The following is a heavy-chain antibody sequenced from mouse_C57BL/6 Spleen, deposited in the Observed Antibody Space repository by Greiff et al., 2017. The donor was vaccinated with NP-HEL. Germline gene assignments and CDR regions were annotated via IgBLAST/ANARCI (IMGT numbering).Heavy chain of an antibody. Sequence: QLQQSGAELAKPGASVKLSCKASGYTFTSYWMHWVKQRPGQGREWIGYSNPSSGYTKYNQKFKDKATLTADKSSSTAYRQLSSLTYEDSAVYYCARTVGNYRGAMDYWGQGTSVTVSS. D-gene: IGHD2-1*01. J-gene: IGHJ4*01. CDR3: ARTVGNYRGAMDY. V-gene: IGHV1-7*01. CDR2: SNPSSGYT. CDR1: GYTFTSYW.